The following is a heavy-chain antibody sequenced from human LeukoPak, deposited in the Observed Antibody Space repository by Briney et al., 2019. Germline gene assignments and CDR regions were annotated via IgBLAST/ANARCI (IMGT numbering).Heavy chain of an antibody. Sequence: GASVKVSCKASGGTFSSYAISWVRQAPGQRLEWMGWINAGNGNTKYSQKFQGRVTITRDTSASTAYMELSSLRSEDTAVYYCAREEYYYDSSGYYASCFDYWGQGTLVTVSS. CDR3: AREEYYYDSSGYYASCFDY. CDR2: INAGNGNT. V-gene: IGHV1-3*01. J-gene: IGHJ4*02. D-gene: IGHD3-22*01. CDR1: GGTFSSYA.